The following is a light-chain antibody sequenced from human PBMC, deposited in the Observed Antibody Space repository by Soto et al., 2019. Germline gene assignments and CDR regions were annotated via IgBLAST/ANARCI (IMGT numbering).Light chain of an antibody. CDR2: SAS. CDR3: QKYDSAPRT. Sequence: DIRMTQSPSSLSASVGDSVTITCRASQGINNYLAWYQQKPGKVPVLLIYSASTLKPGIPSRFSGSGTGTDFTLTISSLQPEDFAPYYCQKYDSAPRTFGLGTKVDIK. V-gene: IGKV1-27*01. J-gene: IGKJ1*01. CDR1: QGINNY.